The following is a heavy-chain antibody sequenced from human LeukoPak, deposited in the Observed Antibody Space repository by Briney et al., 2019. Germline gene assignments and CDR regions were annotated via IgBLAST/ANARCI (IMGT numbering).Heavy chain of an antibody. D-gene: IGHD3-22*01. V-gene: IGHV4-61*02. J-gene: IGHJ4*02. CDR1: GGSISSGSYY. Sequence: PSETLSLTCTVSGGSISSGSYYWSWIRQPAGKGLEWIGRIYTSGSTNYNPSLKSRVTISVDTSKNQFSLKLSSVTAADTAVYYCGLYDSSGYSPPDFDYWGQGTLVTVSS. CDR2: IYTSGST. CDR3: GLYDSSGYSPPDFDY.